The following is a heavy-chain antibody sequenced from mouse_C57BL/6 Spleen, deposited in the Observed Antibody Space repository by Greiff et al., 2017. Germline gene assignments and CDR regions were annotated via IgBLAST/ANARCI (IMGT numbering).Heavy chain of an antibody. CDR2: IYPGDGDT. J-gene: IGHJ2*01. D-gene: IGHD2-4*01. CDR1: GYAFSSYW. CDR3: ARGDYDVPFDY. V-gene: IGHV1-80*01. Sequence: VQLQQSGAELVKPGASVKISCKASGYAFSSYWMNWVKQRPGKGLEWIGQIYPGDGDTNYNGKFKGKATLTADKSSSTAYMQLSSLTSEDSAVYFCARGDYDVPFDYWGQGTTLTVSS.